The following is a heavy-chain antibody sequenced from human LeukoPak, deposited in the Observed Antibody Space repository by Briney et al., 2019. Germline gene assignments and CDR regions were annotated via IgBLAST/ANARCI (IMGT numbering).Heavy chain of an antibody. D-gene: IGHD4-23*01. V-gene: IGHV3-48*04. CDR2: ISSSGGTI. J-gene: IGHJ4*02. CDR1: GFTFSSYG. CDR3: ARPYGGQGY. Sequence: GRSLRLSCAASGFTFSSYGMHWVRQAPGKGPEWLSYISSSGGTIYYADSVKGRFTISRDNARNSLYLQMNSLRAEDTAVYYCARPYGGQGYWGQGTLVTVSS.